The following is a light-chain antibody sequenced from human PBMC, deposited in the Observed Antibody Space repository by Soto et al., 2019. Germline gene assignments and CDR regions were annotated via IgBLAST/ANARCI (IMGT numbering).Light chain of an antibody. V-gene: IGKV3-20*01. J-gene: IGKJ4*01. CDR1: QSVRSSH. Sequence: EIVLTQSPGTLSLSPGERATLSCSTSQSVRSSHLAWYQQKSGQAPRLLIYGASSRATGIPDRFSGSGSGTDFTLTISRLEPEDFAVYHCQQYSTSPLTFGGGTKVDI. CDR3: QQYSTSPLT. CDR2: GAS.